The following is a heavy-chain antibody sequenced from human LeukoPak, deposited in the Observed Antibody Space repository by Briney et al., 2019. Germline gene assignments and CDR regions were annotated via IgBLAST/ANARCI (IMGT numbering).Heavy chain of an antibody. V-gene: IGHV3-23*01. D-gene: IGHD1-14*01. CDR1: GITLSNYG. Sequence: GGSLRLSCAVSGITLSNYGMTWVRQAPGKGLEWVAGIGGSGGGTNYADSVKGRFTISRDNSKNTLYLQMNGLRAEDTAVYYCARDNPETRYDYWGQGTLVTVSS. CDR3: ARDNPETRYDY. CDR2: IGGSGGGT. J-gene: IGHJ4*02.